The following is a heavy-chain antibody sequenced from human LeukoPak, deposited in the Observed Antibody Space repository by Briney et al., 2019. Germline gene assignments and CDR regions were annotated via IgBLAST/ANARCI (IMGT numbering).Heavy chain of an antibody. V-gene: IGHV3-7*01. D-gene: IGHD3-3*01. Sequence: PGGSLRLSCAASGFSFNSHWMSWVRQAPGKGLEWAANIKQDGSEKYYVDSVKGRFTISRDNAKNSLYLQMNSLRAEDTAVYYCARDYYDFWSGYADAFDIWGQGTMVTVSS. CDR2: IKQDGSEK. CDR1: GFSFNSHW. CDR3: ARDYYDFWSGYADAFDI. J-gene: IGHJ3*02.